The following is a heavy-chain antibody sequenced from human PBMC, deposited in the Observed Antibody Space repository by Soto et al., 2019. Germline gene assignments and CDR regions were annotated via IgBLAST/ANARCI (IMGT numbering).Heavy chain of an antibody. Sequence: GESLKISCKESGYSFTSYWIGCVRQISGKGLELMGIIYPGDSVTRYTPSFHGQVTISVDKSISTAYLQWSSLKASYTAMYYCARTAAAGKYYFGMDVWGQGTTVTVSS. CDR3: ARTAAAGKYYFGMDV. D-gene: IGHD6-13*01. CDR1: GYSFTSYW. J-gene: IGHJ6*02. V-gene: IGHV5-51*01. CDR2: IYPGDSVT.